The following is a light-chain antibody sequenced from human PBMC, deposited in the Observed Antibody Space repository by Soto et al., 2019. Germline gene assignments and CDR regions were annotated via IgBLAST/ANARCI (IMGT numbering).Light chain of an antibody. V-gene: IGLV2-14*03. CDR3: SSYTTSNTRQIV. J-gene: IGLJ1*01. CDR1: SSDVGGYNY. Sequence: QSALTQPASVSRSPGQSITISCTGTSSDVGGYNYVSWYQHHPGKAPKLMIFDVSNRPSGVSNRFSGSKSGNTASLTISGLQPEDEDDYYCSSYTTSNTRQIVFGTGTKVTVL. CDR2: DVS.